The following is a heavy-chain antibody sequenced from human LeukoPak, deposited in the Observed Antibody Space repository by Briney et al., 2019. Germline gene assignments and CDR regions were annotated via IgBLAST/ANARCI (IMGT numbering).Heavy chain of an antibody. V-gene: IGHV3-30*18. CDR1: GFTFSSYG. CDR2: ISYDGSNE. Sequence: GGSLRLSCAASGFTFSSYGMHWVRQAPGKGLEWVAVISYDGSNEYYADSVKGRFTISRDNSKNALSLQMNSLRPEDTAVYYCAKHGLPLVVISAPLDYWGQGTLVTVAS. CDR3: AKHGLPLVVISAPLDY. D-gene: IGHD2-15*01. J-gene: IGHJ4*02.